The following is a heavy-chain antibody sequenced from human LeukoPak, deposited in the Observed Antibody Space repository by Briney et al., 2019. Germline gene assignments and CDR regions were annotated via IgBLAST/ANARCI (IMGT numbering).Heavy chain of an antibody. J-gene: IGHJ3*02. CDR2: IYYSGST. Sequence: SETLSLTCTVSGGSISSGDYYWSWLRQPPGKGLEWIGYIYYSGSTYYNPSLKSRVTISVDTSKNQFSLKLSSVTAADTAVYYCARDGVGATAFDIWGQGTMVTVSS. CDR1: GGSISSGDYY. CDR3: ARDGVGATAFDI. V-gene: IGHV4-30-4*01. D-gene: IGHD1-26*01.